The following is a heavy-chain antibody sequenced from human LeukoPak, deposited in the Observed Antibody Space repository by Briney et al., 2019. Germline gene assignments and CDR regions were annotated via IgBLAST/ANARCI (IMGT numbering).Heavy chain of an antibody. CDR3: ARAATVRSMIVVARRGRWFDP. Sequence: PSETLSLTCGVYGVSFSGYYWSWIRQPPGKGLEWIGEINHSGSTNYNPSLKSRVTISVDTSKNLFSLRLNSVTAADTAVYYCARAATVRSMIVVARRGRWFDPWGQGTLVTVSS. CDR1: GVSFSGYY. J-gene: IGHJ5*02. D-gene: IGHD3-22*01. CDR2: INHSGST. V-gene: IGHV4-34*01.